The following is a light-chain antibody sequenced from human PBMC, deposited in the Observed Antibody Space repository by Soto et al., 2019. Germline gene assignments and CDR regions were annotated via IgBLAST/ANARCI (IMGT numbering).Light chain of an antibody. CDR3: QKLNSYPLT. V-gene: IGKV3D-7*01. Sequence: DNVLPQSPATLSLSAGGVATLSRTGSQSVSSSYLAWYQQKPGQAPRLPIYGASTRATGIPARFSGSGSGTEFTLTISSLQPEDFATYYCQKLNSYPLTFGGGTKVDIK. CDR1: QSVSSSY. CDR2: GAS. J-gene: IGKJ4*01.